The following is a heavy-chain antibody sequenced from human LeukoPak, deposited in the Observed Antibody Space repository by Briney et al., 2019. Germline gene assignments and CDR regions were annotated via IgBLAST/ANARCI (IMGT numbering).Heavy chain of an antibody. CDR1: GFTFSSYA. D-gene: IGHD1-26*01. CDR3: ARSPGILGTNYFDY. Sequence: GGSLRLSCSASGFTFSSYAMHWVRQAPGKGLEWVAVISYDGSNKSYADSVKGRFTISGDNSKNTLYLQMNSLRAEDTSVYYCARSPGILGTNYFDYWGQGTLVTVSS. J-gene: IGHJ4*02. V-gene: IGHV3-30*04. CDR2: ISYDGSNK.